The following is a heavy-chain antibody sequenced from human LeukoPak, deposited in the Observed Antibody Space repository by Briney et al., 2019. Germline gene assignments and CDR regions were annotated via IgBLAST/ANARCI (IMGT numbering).Heavy chain of an antibody. Sequence: SGTLSLTCTVSGASISNYYWSWIRQTPEKGLEWMGHIHSSGGSSYYPSLKSRLTLSIDTSRNQLSLKLPSVTAADTAVYFCARLGSYHDFWGQGALVTVSS. CDR3: ARLGSYHDF. D-gene: IGHD1-26*01. J-gene: IGHJ4*02. CDR1: GASISNYY. V-gene: IGHV4-4*09. CDR2: IHSSGGS.